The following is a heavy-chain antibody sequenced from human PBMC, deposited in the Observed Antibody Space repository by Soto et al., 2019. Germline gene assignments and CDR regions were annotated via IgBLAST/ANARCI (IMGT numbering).Heavy chain of an antibody. Sequence: EVQLLESGGGLVQPGGSLRLSCAASGFTFSSYAMSWVRQAPGKELEWVSAISGSGGSTYYADSVKGRFTISRDNSKNTLYLQMNSLRAEDTAVYYCAKGSNCSGGSCYDLYYFDYWGQGTLVTVSS. V-gene: IGHV3-23*01. CDR1: GFTFSSYA. CDR2: ISGSGGST. J-gene: IGHJ4*02. D-gene: IGHD2-15*01. CDR3: AKGSNCSGGSCYDLYYFDY.